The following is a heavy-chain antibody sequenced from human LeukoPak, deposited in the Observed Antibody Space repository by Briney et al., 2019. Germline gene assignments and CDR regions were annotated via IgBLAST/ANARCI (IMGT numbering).Heavy chain of an antibody. CDR2: INPNSGST. CDR1: GFTLTDFY. Sequence: GASVKVSCRASGFTLTDFYIHWVRQAPGQGLEWMGWINPNSGSTSFARKFQGRVTMTRVTSISTAYMELSRLRSDDTAVYYCARTTGGYCTSTNCLFNYWGQGTLVTVSS. V-gene: IGHV1-2*02. J-gene: IGHJ4*02. D-gene: IGHD2-2*01. CDR3: ARTTGGYCTSTNCLFNY.